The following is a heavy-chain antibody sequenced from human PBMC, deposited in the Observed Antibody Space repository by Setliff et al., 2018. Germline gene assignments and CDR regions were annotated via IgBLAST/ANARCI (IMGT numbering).Heavy chain of an antibody. Sequence: GGSLRLSCAASGFTFSRYAMTWVRQAPGKGLEWVSVISGSGGGTYYADSVKGRFTISRDNSENTLYLQMNSSVTAADTAVYYCARAPPNRYSGSYEYFYMDVWGKGTTVTVSS. CDR2: ISGSGGGT. V-gene: IGHV3-23*01. CDR1: GFTFSRYA. D-gene: IGHD1-26*01. CDR3: ARAPPNRYSGSYEYFYMDV. J-gene: IGHJ6*03.